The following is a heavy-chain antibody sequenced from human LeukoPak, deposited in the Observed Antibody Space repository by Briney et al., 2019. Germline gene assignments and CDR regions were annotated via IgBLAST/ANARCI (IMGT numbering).Heavy chain of an antibody. CDR3: ARSIFGVVISDY. J-gene: IGHJ4*02. CDR1: GFTFTSSA. CDR2: IVVGSGNT. D-gene: IGHD3-3*01. Sequence: SVKVSCKASGFTFTSSAVQWVRQARGQRLEWIGWIVVGSGNTNYAQKFQERVTITRDMSTSTAYMELSSLRSEDTAVYYCARSIFGVVISDYWGQGTLVTVSS. V-gene: IGHV1-58*01.